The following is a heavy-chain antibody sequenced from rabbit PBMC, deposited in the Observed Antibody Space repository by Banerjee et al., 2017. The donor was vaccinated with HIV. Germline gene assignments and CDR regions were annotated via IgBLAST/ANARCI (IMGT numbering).Heavy chain of an antibody. CDR1: GFSFSSNYW. D-gene: IGHD2-1*01. J-gene: IGHJ4*01. CDR2: IGAGSGSA. CDR3: ARDGGYGDWDL. V-gene: IGHV1S45*01. Sequence: QEQLEESGGDLVKPEGSLTLTCTASGFSFSSNYWLCWVRQAPGKGLEWIACIGAGSGSAYYATWAKGRFTISKTSSTTVTLQMTSLTAADTATYFCARDGGYGDWDLWGPGTLVTVS.